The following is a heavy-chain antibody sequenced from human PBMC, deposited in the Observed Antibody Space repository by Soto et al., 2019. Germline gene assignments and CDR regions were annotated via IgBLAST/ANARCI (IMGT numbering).Heavy chain of an antibody. CDR3: ARARSTAAGLFDY. D-gene: IGHD6-13*01. J-gene: IGHJ4*02. V-gene: IGHV3-53*01. CDR1: GFTVSSNY. CDR2: IYSGGST. Sequence: GGSLRLSCAASGFTVSSNYMTWVRQAPGKGLEWVSAIYSGGSTYYADSVKGRFTISRDNSKNTPYLQMNSLRAEDTAVYYCARARSTAAGLFDYWGLGTLVTVSS.